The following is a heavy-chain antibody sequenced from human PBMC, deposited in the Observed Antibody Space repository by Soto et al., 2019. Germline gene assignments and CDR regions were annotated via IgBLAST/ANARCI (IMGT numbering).Heavy chain of an antibody. CDR2: INPQTGGT. V-gene: IGHV1-2*02. CDR1: GYTFTGYY. Sequence: ASVKVSCKASGYTFTGYYIHWVREAPGQGLEWMGWINPQTGGTSYAQKFQDRVTLSRDTSINTAYLELSRLTFDDAAVYFCARERYQVISDGMDVWGQGTTVTVSS. D-gene: IGHD2-2*01. J-gene: IGHJ6*02. CDR3: ARERYQVISDGMDV.